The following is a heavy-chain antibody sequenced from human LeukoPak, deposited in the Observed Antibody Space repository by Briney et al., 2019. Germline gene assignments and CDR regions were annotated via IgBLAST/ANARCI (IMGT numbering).Heavy chain of an antibody. V-gene: IGHV3-30*18. J-gene: IGHJ3*02. Sequence: GGSLRLSCAASGFTFSNYGMHWVRQAPGKGLERGAVILYDGSNKYYADSVKGRFTISRDNSKNTLCLQMNSLRAEDTAVYYCAKNFPPIAAASSRDAFDIWGQGTMVTVSS. CDR3: AKNFPPIAAASSRDAFDI. CDR2: ILYDGSNK. CDR1: GFTFSNYG. D-gene: IGHD6-13*01.